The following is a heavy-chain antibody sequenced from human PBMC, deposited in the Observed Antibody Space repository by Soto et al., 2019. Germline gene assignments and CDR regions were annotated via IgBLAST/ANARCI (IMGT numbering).Heavy chain of an antibody. CDR2: IFYSGST. CDR3: ARGYLQSEYSSRGVFDY. Sequence: QVQLQESGPGLVKPSQTLSLICTVSGGSINSGGYYWNWIRQHPGKGLELIGYIFYSGSTYYNPSLMGRVTIAADTSANQFSLNLSAVTAADTAVYFWARGYLQSEYSSRGVFDYWGQGTLVNVSS. J-gene: IGHJ4*02. CDR1: GGSINSGGYY. D-gene: IGHD6-13*01. V-gene: IGHV4-31*03.